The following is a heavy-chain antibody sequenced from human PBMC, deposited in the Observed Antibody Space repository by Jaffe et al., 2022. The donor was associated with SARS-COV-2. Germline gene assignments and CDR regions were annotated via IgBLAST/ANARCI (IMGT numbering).Heavy chain of an antibody. J-gene: IGHJ4*02. CDR2: ISYDGSNK. V-gene: IGHV3-30-3*01. D-gene: IGHD5-12*01. CDR1: GFTFSSYA. Sequence: QVQLVESGGGVVQPGRSLRLSCAASGFTFSSYAMHWVRQAPGKGLEWVAVISYDGSNKYYADSVKGRFTISRDNSKNTLYLQMNSLRAEDTAVYYCAREYFRWLQGTFDYWGQGTLVTVSS. CDR3: AREYFRWLQGTFDY.